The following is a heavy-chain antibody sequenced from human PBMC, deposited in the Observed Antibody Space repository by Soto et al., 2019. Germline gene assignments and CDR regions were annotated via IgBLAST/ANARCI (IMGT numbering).Heavy chain of an antibody. CDR3: ARVITIFGVVISITSGFWFDP. J-gene: IGHJ5*02. CDR1: GGSISSYY. Sequence: SETLSLTCTVSGGSISSYYWSWIRQPPGKGLEWIGYIYYSGSTNYNPSLKSRVTISVDTSKNQFSLKLSSVTAADTAVYYCARVITIFGVVISITSGFWFDPWGQGTLVTVSS. D-gene: IGHD3-3*01. V-gene: IGHV4-59*08. CDR2: IYYSGST.